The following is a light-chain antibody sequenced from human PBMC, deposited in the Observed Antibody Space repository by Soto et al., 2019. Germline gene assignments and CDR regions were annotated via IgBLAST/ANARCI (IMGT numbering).Light chain of an antibody. J-gene: IGKJ1*01. Sequence: EIVMTQSPATLSVSPGERATLSCRASQSVGNNLAWYQQNPGQDPRLLIHGASTRATGIPARFSGSGSGTEFTLTSSSRQSEDFAVYYCQQQSNWPRAFGQGTKVEMK. V-gene: IGKV3-15*01. CDR2: GAS. CDR1: QSVGNN. CDR3: QQQSNWPRA.